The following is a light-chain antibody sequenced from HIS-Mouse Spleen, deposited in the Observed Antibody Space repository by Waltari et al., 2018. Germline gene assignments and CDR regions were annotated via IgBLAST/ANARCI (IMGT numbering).Light chain of an antibody. CDR1: SSDVGGYNY. J-gene: IGLJ2*01. CDR3: CSYAGSYPVV. CDR2: DVS. Sequence: QSALTHPRSVSGSPGQTVPISCTGTSSDVGGYNYVSWYQQHPGKAPKLMIYDVSKRPSGVPDRFSGSKSGNTASLTISGLQAEDEADYYCCSYAGSYPVVFGGGTKLTVL. V-gene: IGLV2-11*01.